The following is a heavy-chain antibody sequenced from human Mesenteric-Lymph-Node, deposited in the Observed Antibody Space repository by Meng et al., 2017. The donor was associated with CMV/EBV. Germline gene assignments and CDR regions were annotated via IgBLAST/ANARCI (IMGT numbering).Heavy chain of an antibody. J-gene: IGHJ4*02. Sequence: ASVQVSCKASGYTFTSYYIHWMRQAPGQGLEWMGIIYPSGGTTFYAQKFQGRVTMTRDTSTGTVYMELSSLTSEDTAVYYCARDISVNYFDYWGQGTLVTVSS. D-gene: IGHD3-3*02. CDR3: ARDISVNYFDY. V-gene: IGHV1-46*01. CDR1: GYTFTSYY. CDR2: IYPSGGTT.